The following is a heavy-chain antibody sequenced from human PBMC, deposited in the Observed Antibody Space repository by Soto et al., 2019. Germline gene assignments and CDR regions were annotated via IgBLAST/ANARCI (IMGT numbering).Heavy chain of an antibody. D-gene: IGHD4-17*01. V-gene: IGHV4-30-2*01. CDR1: GGSISSGGYS. Sequence: SETLSLTCAVSGGSISSGGYSWSWIRQPPGKGLEWIGYIYDSGNTYYNPSLKSRVTISVDRSKNQFSLKLSSVTAADTAVYYCARGALRWSTSWDFDYWGQGILVTVSS. J-gene: IGHJ4*02. CDR2: IYDSGNT. CDR3: ARGALRWSTSWDFDY.